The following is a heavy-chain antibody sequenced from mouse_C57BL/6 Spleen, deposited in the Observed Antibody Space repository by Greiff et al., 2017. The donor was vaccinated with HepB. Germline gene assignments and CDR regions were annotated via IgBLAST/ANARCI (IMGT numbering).Heavy chain of an antibody. V-gene: IGHV5-12*01. Sequence: LQESGGGLVQPGGSLKLSCAASGFTFSDYYMYLVRQTPEKRLEWVAYISTGGGSTYYPDTVKGRFTTARDNAKNTLYLQMSRLKSEDTAMYYCASPYEAQTWFAYWGQGTLVTVSA. J-gene: IGHJ3*01. D-gene: IGHD2-3*01. CDR1: GFTFSDYY. CDR3: ASPYEAQTWFAY. CDR2: ISTGGGST.